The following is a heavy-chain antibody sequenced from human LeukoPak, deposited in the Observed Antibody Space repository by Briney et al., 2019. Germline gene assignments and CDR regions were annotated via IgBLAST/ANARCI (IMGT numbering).Heavy chain of an antibody. CDR2: IYYSGST. V-gene: IGHV4-39*07. CDR3: ARRIATTGHFDY. J-gene: IGHJ4*02. D-gene: IGHD6-13*01. CDR1: GGSISSSSYY. Sequence: PSETLSLTCTVSGGSISSSSYYWGWIRQPPGKGLEWIGSIYYSGSTYYNPSLKSRVTISIDTSKNQFSLKLNSVTAADTAVYYCARRIATTGHFDYWGQGTLVTVSS.